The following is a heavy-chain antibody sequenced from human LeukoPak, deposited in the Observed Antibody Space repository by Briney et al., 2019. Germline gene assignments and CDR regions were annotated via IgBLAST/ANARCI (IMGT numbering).Heavy chain of an antibody. V-gene: IGHV3-74*01. J-gene: IGHJ5*01. CDR2: ISGDGRTP. Sequence: GGSLRLSCVGSGFSFSSNWMYWVRQPPGKGLEWVSRISGDGRTPHYAGSVQGRFTVSRDNAKNTLYLQMNTLRAEDTAVYYCVRLRRNSDRSYYYYYYDSWGQGILVTVSS. D-gene: IGHD3-10*01. CDR3: VRLRRNSDRSYYYYYYDS. CDR1: GFSFSSNW.